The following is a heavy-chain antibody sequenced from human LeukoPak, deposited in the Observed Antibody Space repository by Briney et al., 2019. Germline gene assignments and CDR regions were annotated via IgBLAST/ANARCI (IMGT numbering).Heavy chain of an antibody. CDR1: GFTFSSYA. Sequence: GGSLRLSCAASGFTFSSYAMHWVRQAPGKGLEWVAFIRYDGSNKYYADSVKGRFTISRDNSKNTLYLQMNSLRAEDTAVYYCAKDRLLWHYFDYWGQGTLVTVSS. D-gene: IGHD2-21*01. J-gene: IGHJ4*02. V-gene: IGHV3-30*02. CDR3: AKDRLLWHYFDY. CDR2: IRYDGSNK.